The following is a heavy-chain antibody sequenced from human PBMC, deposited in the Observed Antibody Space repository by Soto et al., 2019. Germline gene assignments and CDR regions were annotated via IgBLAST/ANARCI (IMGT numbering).Heavy chain of an antibody. CDR2: IAHDGSNA. D-gene: IGHD2-15*01. V-gene: IGHV3-30-3*01. J-gene: IGHJ6*02. CDR1: GFTFRNHA. CDR3: ARGDREDILVVVGARPGEYGTDI. Sequence: QVQLVESGGGVVQPGGSLRLSCAASGFTFRNHAMHWVRQAPGKGLECLAVIAHDGSNAFYRDSVTGRFTVSRDTSKNTLYLYMSSLRSEDTGVYYCARGDREDILVVVGARPGEYGTDIWGQGTTVIVSS.